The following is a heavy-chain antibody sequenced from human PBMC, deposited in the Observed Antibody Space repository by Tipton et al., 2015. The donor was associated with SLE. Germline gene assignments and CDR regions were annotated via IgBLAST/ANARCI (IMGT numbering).Heavy chain of an antibody. V-gene: IGHV3-21*03. Sequence: GSLRLSCAASGFTFSSYSMNWVRQAPGKGLEWVSSISSSSSYIYYADSVKGRFTISRDNAKNSLYLQMNSLRAEDTAVYYCARDCPAATCYYYYMDVWGKGTTVTVSS. CDR3: ARDCPAATCYYYYMDV. J-gene: IGHJ6*03. D-gene: IGHD2-2*01. CDR1: GFTFSSYS. CDR2: ISSSSSYI.